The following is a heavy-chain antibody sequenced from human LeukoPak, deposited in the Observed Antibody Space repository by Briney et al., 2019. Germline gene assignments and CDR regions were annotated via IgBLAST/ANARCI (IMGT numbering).Heavy chain of an antibody. CDR3: ARDTSPSYYFMDV. Sequence: GGSLRLSCAAPTFSFSSYGMHWVRQAPGKGLEWVAVISYDGGNKYYADSVRGRFTISRDNSKNTLYLQMNSLRAEDTAVYFCARDTSPSYYFMDVWGRGTTVTVSS. J-gene: IGHJ6*03. D-gene: IGHD1-26*01. CDR2: ISYDGGNK. CDR1: TFSFSSYG. V-gene: IGHV3-30*03.